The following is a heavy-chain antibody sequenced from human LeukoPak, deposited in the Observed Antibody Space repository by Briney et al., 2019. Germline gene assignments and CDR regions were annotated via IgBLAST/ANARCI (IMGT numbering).Heavy chain of an antibody. CDR1: GFTFSSYG. Sequence: GSLRLSCAASGFTFSSYGMHWVRQAPGKGLEWVSYISSSSSTIYYADSVKGRFTISRDNAKNSLYLQMNSLRDEDTAVYYCATTYYDFWSGYYVMAYWGQGTLVTVSS. CDR2: ISSSSSTI. V-gene: IGHV3-48*02. D-gene: IGHD3-3*01. J-gene: IGHJ4*02. CDR3: ATTYYDFWSGYYVMAY.